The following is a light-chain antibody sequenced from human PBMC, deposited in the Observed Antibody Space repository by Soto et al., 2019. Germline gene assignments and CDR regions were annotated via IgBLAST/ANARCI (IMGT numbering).Light chain of an antibody. Sequence: EIVMTQSPVTLSVSPGERATLFCRASQSINNNLAWYQQRPGQPPRLLIHGASTRAPGIPDRFSGSGSGTEFTLTIGSLRSEDFAVYYCQEYNNWPPITFGQGTRLEIK. CDR1: QSINNN. CDR3: QEYNNWPPIT. CDR2: GAS. J-gene: IGKJ5*01. V-gene: IGKV3-15*01.